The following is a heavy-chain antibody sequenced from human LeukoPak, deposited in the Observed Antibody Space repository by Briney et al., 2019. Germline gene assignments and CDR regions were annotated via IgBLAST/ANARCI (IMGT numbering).Heavy chain of an antibody. D-gene: IGHD2-2*02. Sequence: ASVKVSCKASGYTSTSYDINWVRQATGQGLEWMGLMNPNSGNTGYAQKFQGRVTITRNTSISTAYMELSSLRSEDTAVYYCARSGSYCSTTSCYSLDWFDPWGQGTLVTVSS. CDR3: ARSGSYCSTTSCYSLDWFDP. CDR2: MNPNSGNT. CDR1: GYTSTSYD. J-gene: IGHJ5*02. V-gene: IGHV1-8*03.